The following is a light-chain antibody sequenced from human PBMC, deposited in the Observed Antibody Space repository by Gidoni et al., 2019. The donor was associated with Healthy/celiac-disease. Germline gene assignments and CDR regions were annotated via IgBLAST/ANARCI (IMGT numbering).Light chain of an antibody. CDR1: QSVSSN. Sequence: VMGQTAATLSVSPGERATLACRASQSVSSNLAWYQQKPGQAPRLLIYGASTRATCIPARFTGSASGTGFTLTTSSLRSVLLAVSYCQQYSLWPSFGPGTKVDIK. V-gene: IGKV3-15*01. CDR3: QQYSLWPS. CDR2: GAS. J-gene: IGKJ3*01.